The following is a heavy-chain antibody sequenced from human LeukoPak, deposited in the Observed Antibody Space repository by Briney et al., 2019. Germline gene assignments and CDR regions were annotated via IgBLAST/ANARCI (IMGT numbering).Heavy chain of an antibody. CDR2: ISSSSSYI. Sequence: PGGPLRLSCAASGFTFSSYSMNWVRQAPGKGLEWVSSISSSSSYIYYADSVKGRFTISRDNAKNSLFLQVNSLRAEDTAVYYCARDGGIYYGSGSFRYYFDSWGQGTLVTVSA. CDR1: GFTFSSYS. D-gene: IGHD3-10*01. CDR3: ARDGGIYYGSGSFRYYFDS. J-gene: IGHJ4*02. V-gene: IGHV3-21*01.